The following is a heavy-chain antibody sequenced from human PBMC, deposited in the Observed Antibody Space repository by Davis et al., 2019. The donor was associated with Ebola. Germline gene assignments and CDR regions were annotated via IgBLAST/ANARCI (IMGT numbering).Heavy chain of an antibody. D-gene: IGHD2-2*01. J-gene: IGHJ4*02. CDR2: ISYDGSNK. Sequence: GESLKISCAASGFTFSSYSMNWVRQAPGKGLEWVAVISYDGSNKYYADSVKGRFTISRDNSKNTLYLQMNSLRAEDTAVYYCAWGVVPAAIDYWGQGTLVTVSS. CDR3: AWGVVPAAIDY. CDR1: GFTFSSYS. V-gene: IGHV3-30*03.